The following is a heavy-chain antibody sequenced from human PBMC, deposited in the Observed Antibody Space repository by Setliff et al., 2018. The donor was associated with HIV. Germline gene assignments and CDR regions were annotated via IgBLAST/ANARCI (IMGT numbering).Heavy chain of an antibody. J-gene: IGHJ3*02. V-gene: IGHV4-4*08. D-gene: IGHD3-22*01. CDR2: IYTSGST. Sequence: SSETLSLTCSVSGGSISGNAWSWIRQPPGKGLEWIGHIYTSGSTSVSTYYNPSLKSRVIISVDMSKNQFSLNLNSVTAADTVVYHCARGDTYYHDRSGYVKSALDAFDIWGRGTLVTVSS. CDR3: ARGDTYYHDRSGYVKSALDAFDI. CDR1: GGSISGNA.